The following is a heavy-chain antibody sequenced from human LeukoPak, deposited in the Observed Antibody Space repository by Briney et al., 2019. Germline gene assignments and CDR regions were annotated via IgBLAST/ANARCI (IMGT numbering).Heavy chain of an antibody. J-gene: IGHJ3*02. V-gene: IGHV3-21*01. CDR1: GFTFSSYS. CDR3: AREEVHAFDI. Sequence: KPGGSLRLSCAASGFTFSSYSMNWVRQAPGKGLEWVSSISSSSSYIYYADSVKGRFTISRDNAKNPLYLQMNSLRAEDTAVYYCAREEVHAFDIWGQGTMVTVSS. CDR2: ISSSSSYI.